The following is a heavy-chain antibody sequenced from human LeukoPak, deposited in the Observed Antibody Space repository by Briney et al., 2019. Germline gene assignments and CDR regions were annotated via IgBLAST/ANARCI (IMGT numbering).Heavy chain of an antibody. CDR3: ARDWVFDQLLHPVIFDY. Sequence: SQTLSLTCAISGDSVSSNSCAWNWIRQSPSIGLEWLGRTYYRSKSYNDYAVSVKSRITINTDTSKNQFSLQLNSVTPEDTAVYYCARDWVFDQLLHPVIFDYWGQGTLVTVSS. J-gene: IGHJ4*02. CDR2: TYYRSKSYN. V-gene: IGHV6-1*01. CDR1: GDSVSSNSCA. D-gene: IGHD5-24*01.